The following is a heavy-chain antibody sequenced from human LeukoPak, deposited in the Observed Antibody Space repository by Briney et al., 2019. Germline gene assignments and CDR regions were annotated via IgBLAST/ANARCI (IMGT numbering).Heavy chain of an antibody. CDR3: ARTYYYDSSGYVRVRAFDI. CDR1: GYTFTRYY. J-gene: IGHJ3*02. Sequence: GASEKVSCKASGYTFTRYYMHWVRQAPGQGLEWMGRINPNSGGTNYAQRFQGRVTMTRDTSISTAYMELSRLRSDATAVYYCARTYYYDSSGYVRVRAFDIWGQGTMVTVSS. CDR2: INPNSGGT. V-gene: IGHV1-2*06. D-gene: IGHD3-22*01.